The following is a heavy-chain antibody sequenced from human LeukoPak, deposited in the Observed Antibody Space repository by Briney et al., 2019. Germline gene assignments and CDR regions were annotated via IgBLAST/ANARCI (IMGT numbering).Heavy chain of an antibody. CDR1: GFTFSSYS. CDR3: ARDLRGITGTPTPDAFDI. D-gene: IGHD1-7*01. Sequence: GGSLRLSCAASGFTFSSYSMNWVRQAPGKGLEWVSYISSSSSTIYYADSVKGRFTISRDNAKNSLYLQMNSLRAEDTAVYYCARDLRGITGTPTPDAFDIWGQGTMVTVSS. V-gene: IGHV3-48*04. CDR2: ISSSSSTI. J-gene: IGHJ3*02.